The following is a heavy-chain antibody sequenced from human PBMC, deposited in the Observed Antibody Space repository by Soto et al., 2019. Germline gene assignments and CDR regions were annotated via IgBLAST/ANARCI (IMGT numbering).Heavy chain of an antibody. CDR1: GYTFTAYA. Sequence: QVQLVQSGAEVKNPGASVKVSCKASGYTFTAYAISWVRQAPGQGLEWMGWISAYNGDTNYAQMLQGRVTMTTDTSTSTAYMELRSLRSDDTAVYYCARDSTVTTLDYWGQGTLVTVSS. CDR3: ARDSTVTTLDY. V-gene: IGHV1-18*01. J-gene: IGHJ4*02. D-gene: IGHD4-17*01. CDR2: ISAYNGDT.